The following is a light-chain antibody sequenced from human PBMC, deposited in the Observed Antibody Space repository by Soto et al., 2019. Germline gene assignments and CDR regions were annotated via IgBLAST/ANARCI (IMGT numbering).Light chain of an antibody. CDR2: EAS. Sequence: AIQVTQSPSSLSASVGDRVTISCRASQGIRNDLWWYQQKPGKAPNLLLYEASTLQTGVASRFSGGCSGTDFTLTISSLQPEYFAYYYCLQDNVYPWTFGQGTKVEVK. CDR1: QGIRND. J-gene: IGKJ1*01. CDR3: LQDNVYPWT. V-gene: IGKV1-6*01.